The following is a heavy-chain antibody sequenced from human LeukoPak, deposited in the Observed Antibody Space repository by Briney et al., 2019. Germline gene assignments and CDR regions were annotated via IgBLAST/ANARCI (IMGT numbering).Heavy chain of an antibody. J-gene: IGHJ4*02. CDR1: GGTFSSYA. Sequence: RASVKVSCKASGGTFSSYAISWVRQAPGQGLEWMGRIIPILGIANYAQKFQGRVTITADKSTSTAYMELSSLRSEDTAVYYCASWWSTFEDVLVDYWGQGTLVTVSS. D-gene: IGHD2-15*01. V-gene: IGHV1-69*04. CDR3: ASWWSTFEDVLVDY. CDR2: IIPILGIA.